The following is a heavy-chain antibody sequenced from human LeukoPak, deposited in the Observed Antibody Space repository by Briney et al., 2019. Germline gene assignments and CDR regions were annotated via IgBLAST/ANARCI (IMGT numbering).Heavy chain of an antibody. CDR2: IIPIFGTT. CDR3: ARDGDHYGAGGYSPQNYGMDV. Sequence: SAKDSRKASGGTFSTYAISWVRQAPGQRPEWMGAIIPIFGTTNYAQKFQGRVTITADESTSTAYMEVSSLRCDDTAVYYCARDGDHYGAGGYSPQNYGMDVWGQGTTVTVSS. J-gene: IGHJ6*02. V-gene: IGHV1-69*13. CDR1: GGTFSTYA. D-gene: IGHD3-10*01.